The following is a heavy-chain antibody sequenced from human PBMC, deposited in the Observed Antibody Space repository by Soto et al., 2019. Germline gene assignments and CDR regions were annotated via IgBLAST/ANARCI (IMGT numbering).Heavy chain of an antibody. J-gene: IGHJ4*02. Sequence: VQLLEPGGGLVQPGGSLRLSCAASGFTFSSYAMSWVRQAPGKRLEWVSGIGGRGAGTNYADSVKGRFTISRDNSKNTLYPQMSSLRAEDTAVYYCARGGGIAVAGTHLDYWGQGTLVTVSS. CDR1: GFTFSSYA. CDR2: IGGRGAGT. CDR3: ARGGGIAVAGTHLDY. V-gene: IGHV3-23*01. D-gene: IGHD6-19*01.